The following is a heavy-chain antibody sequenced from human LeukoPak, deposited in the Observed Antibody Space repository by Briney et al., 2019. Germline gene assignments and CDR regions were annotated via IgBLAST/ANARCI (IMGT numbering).Heavy chain of an antibody. V-gene: IGHV4-59*01. CDR2: IYYSGST. CDR3: ARGIAAHSYYYYYMDV. J-gene: IGHJ6*03. CDR1: GGSISSYY. Sequence: SETLSLTCTVSGGSISSYYWSWIRQPPGKGLEWIGYIYYSGSTNYNPSLKGRVTISVDTSKNQFSLKLSSVTAADTAVYYCARGIAAHSYYYYYMDVWGKGTTVTVSS. D-gene: IGHD6-6*01.